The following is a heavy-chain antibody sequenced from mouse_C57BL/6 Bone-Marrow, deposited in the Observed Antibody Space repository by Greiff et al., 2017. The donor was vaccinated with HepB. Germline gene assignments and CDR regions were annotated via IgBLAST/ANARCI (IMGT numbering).Heavy chain of an antibody. CDR2: IHPNSGST. V-gene: IGHV1-64*01. CDR1: GYTFTSYW. CDR3: ASKPLLLRPSGFDY. Sequence: QVQLQQPGAELVKPGASVKLSCKASGYTFTSYWMHWVKQRPGQGLEWIGMIHPNSGSTNYNEKFKSKATLTVDKSSSTAYMQLSSLTSEDSAVYYCASKPLLLRPSGFDYWGQGTTLTVSS. J-gene: IGHJ2*01. D-gene: IGHD1-1*01.